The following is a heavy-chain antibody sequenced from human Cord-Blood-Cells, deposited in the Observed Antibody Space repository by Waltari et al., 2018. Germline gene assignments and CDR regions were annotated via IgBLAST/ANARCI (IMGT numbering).Heavy chain of an antibody. CDR1: GYTFTSYA. V-gene: IGHV1-3*01. Sequence: QVQLVQSGAEVKKPGASVKVSCKASGYTFTSYAMHWVRQAPGQRLEWMGCINAGNGKTKYSQKFQSRVTITRDTSASTAYMELSSMRSEDTAVYYCARDRTGEVDGAFDIWGQGTMVTVSS. J-gene: IGHJ3*02. CDR2: INAGNGKT. D-gene: IGHD7-27*01. CDR3: ARDRTGEVDGAFDI.